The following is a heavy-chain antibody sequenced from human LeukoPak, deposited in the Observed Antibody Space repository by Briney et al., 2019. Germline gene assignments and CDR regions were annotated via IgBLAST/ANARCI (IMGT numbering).Heavy chain of an antibody. CDR3: ARVSTAFRNSITMIVVVIRTTRFDP. Sequence: SETLSLTCTVSGDSISSGSYYWRWIRQPAGKGLEWIGRVYTSGSTNYNPSLQSRVTISVHTSKNQFSLKLSSVPAADTAVYYCARVSTAFRNSITMIVVVIRTTRFDPWGQGTLVTVSS. CDR1: GDSISSGSYY. J-gene: IGHJ5*02. D-gene: IGHD3-22*01. V-gene: IGHV4-61*02. CDR2: VYTSGST.